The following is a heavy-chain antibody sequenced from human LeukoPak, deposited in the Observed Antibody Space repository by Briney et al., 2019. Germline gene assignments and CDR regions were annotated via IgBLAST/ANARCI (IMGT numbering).Heavy chain of an antibody. D-gene: IGHD1-26*01. CDR1: GGSISSYY. CDR2: IYYSGST. CDR3: ARASYQGGRELDWYFDL. Sequence: SETLSLTCTVSGGSISSYYWSWIRQPPGKGLEWIGYIYYSGSTNYNPSLKSRVTISVDTSKNEFSLKLSSVTAADTAVYYCARASYQGGRELDWYFDLWGRGTLVTVSS. V-gene: IGHV4-59*01. J-gene: IGHJ2*01.